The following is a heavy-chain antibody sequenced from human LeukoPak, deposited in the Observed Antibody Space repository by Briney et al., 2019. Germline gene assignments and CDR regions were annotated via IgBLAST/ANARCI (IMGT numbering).Heavy chain of an antibody. CDR1: GGSISSGGNY. D-gene: IGHD6-6*01. CDR3: ARGEQLGVFDS. CDR2: IYLSGST. J-gene: IGHJ4*02. Sequence: SETLSLTCSVSGGSISSGGNYWSWIRQPPGKGLEWIGFIYLSGSTYYNLSLKSRVTISVDRSKNQFSLNLSSVTAADTAVFYCARGEQLGVFDSWGQGTLVTVSS. V-gene: IGHV4-30-2*01.